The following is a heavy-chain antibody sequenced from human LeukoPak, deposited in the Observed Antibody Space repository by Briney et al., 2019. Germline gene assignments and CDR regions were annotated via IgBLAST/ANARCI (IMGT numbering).Heavy chain of an antibody. Sequence: PSETLSLTCTVSGGSISSGSYYWSWIRQPAGKGLEWIGRIYTSGSTNYNPSLKSRVTISVDTSKNQFSLKLSSVTAADTAVYYCARGLDYDGSDLLDYWGQGTLVTVSS. CDR3: ARGLDYDGSDLLDY. J-gene: IGHJ4*02. CDR1: GGSISSGSYY. CDR2: IYTSGST. V-gene: IGHV4-61*02. D-gene: IGHD3-22*01.